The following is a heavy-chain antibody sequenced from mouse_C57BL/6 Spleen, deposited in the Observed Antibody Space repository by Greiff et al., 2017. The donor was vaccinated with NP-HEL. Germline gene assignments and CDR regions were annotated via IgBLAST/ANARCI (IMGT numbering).Heavy chain of an antibody. CDR3: ARVPYYDYDGDWYFDV. CDR2: IYPGSGST. D-gene: IGHD2-4*01. J-gene: IGHJ1*03. CDR1: GYTFTSYW. V-gene: IGHV1-55*01. Sequence: VQLQQPGAELVKPGASVKMSCKASGYTFTSYWITWVKQRPGQGLEWIGDIYPGSGSTNYNEKFKSKATLTVDTSSSTAYMQLSSLTSEDSAVYYCARVPYYDYDGDWYFDVWGTGTTVTVSS.